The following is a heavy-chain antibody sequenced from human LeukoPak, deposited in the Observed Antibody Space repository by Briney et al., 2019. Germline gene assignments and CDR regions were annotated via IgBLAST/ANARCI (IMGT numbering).Heavy chain of an antibody. Sequence: GGSLRLSCAASGFTVSSYYMSWVRQAPGKGLEWVSIIHSDGSTYYADSVKGRFTISRDNSKNTLYLQMNSLRAEDTAVYYCARAVGDYWGQGTLVIVSS. D-gene: IGHD1-26*01. CDR3: ARAVGDY. V-gene: IGHV3-53*01. J-gene: IGHJ4*02. CDR2: IHSDGST. CDR1: GFTVSSYY.